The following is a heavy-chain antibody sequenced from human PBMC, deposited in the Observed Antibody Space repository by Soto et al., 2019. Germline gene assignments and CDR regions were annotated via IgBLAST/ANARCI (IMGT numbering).Heavy chain of an antibody. Sequence: GGSLRLSCAASGFTFSTYAMGWVRQAPGKVLEWVSHIVASGGNTYYADSVKGRFSISRDNSRNVLYLQMNSLRVEDSAIYYCAKDQVAAGYYFDYWGLGILVTVSS. CDR1: GFTFSTYA. J-gene: IGHJ4*02. D-gene: IGHD2-15*01. V-gene: IGHV3-23*01. CDR2: IVASGGNT. CDR3: AKDQVAAGYYFDY.